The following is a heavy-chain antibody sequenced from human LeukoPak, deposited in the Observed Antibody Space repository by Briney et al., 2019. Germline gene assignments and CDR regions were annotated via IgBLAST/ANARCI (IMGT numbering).Heavy chain of an antibody. CDR2: INHSGST. J-gene: IGHJ6*02. D-gene: IGHD5-12*01. CDR3: ARTRRRYSGSYYYYYGMDV. V-gene: IGHV4-34*01. CDR1: GGSFSGYY. Sequence: SETLSLTCAVSGGSFSGYYWSWIRQPPGKGLEWIGEINHSGSTNYNPSLKSRVTISVDTSKNQFSLKLSSVTAADTAVYYCARTRRRYSGSYYYYYGMDVWGQGTTVTVSS.